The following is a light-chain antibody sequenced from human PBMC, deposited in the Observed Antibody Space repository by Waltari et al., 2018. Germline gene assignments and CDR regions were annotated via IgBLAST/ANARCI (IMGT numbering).Light chain of an antibody. CDR1: QSLLHSNGYNY. J-gene: IGKJ4*01. CDR2: LGS. Sequence: DIVMTQSPLSLPVTPGALASICCRSSQSLLHSNGYNYLEWYLQKPGQAPQLLIYLGSDLASGVPDRFSGSGSGTDFTLKISRVEAEDVGVYCCMQALQTPHTFGGGTKVEIK. V-gene: IGKV2-28*01. CDR3: MQALQTPHT.